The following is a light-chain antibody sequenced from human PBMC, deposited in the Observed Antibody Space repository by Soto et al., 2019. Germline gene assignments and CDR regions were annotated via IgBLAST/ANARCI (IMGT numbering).Light chain of an antibody. CDR1: QSISSW. J-gene: IGKJ2*02. Sequence: DIQMTQSPSTLSASVGDRVTITCRASQSISSWLAWYQQKPGKAPKLLIYDASSLESGVPSRFSGSGSGTEFTLTISSLQPDDFATYYCQQYNSYSCTFGQGTMLEIK. CDR3: QQYNSYSCT. V-gene: IGKV1-5*01. CDR2: DAS.